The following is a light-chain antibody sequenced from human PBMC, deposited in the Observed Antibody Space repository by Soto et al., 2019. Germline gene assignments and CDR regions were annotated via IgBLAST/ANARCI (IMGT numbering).Light chain of an antibody. J-gene: IGLJ1*01. V-gene: IGLV2-11*01. CDR1: SSDVGNYNY. CDR3: CSYAGSYTYV. Sequence: QSALTQPRSVSGSPGQSVTISCTGTSSDVGNYNYVSWYQQHPGKAPKLMIYGVSKRPSGVPDRFSGSKSGDTASLTISGLHAEDEAEYYCCSYAGSYTYVFGTGTKLTVL. CDR2: GVS.